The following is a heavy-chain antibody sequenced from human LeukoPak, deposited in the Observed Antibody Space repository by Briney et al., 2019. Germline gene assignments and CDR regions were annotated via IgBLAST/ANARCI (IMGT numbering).Heavy chain of an antibody. Sequence: PGGSLRLSCAASGFIVSSNYMTWVRQAPGKGLEWVSVIYSDGKTYYADSVKGRFTISRDNSKNTLYLQMNSLRAEDTAVYYCAREWGLQDGFDIWGQGTMVTVSS. CDR2: IYSDGKT. CDR1: GFIVSSNY. D-gene: IGHD1-26*01. V-gene: IGHV3-53*01. J-gene: IGHJ3*02. CDR3: AREWGLQDGFDI.